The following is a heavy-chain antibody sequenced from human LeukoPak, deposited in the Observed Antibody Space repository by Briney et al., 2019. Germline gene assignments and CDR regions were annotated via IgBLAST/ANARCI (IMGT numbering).Heavy chain of an antibody. Sequence: SETLSLTCTVSGGSISSSSYYWGWLRQPPGKGLEWIGSIYYSGSTYYNPSLKSRVTISVDTSKNQFSLKLSSVTAADTAVYYCARDIPQREDIVVVVAATYWGQGTLVTVSS. V-gene: IGHV4-39*07. D-gene: IGHD2-15*01. CDR1: GGSISSSSYY. CDR3: ARDIPQREDIVVVVAATY. J-gene: IGHJ4*02. CDR2: IYYSGST.